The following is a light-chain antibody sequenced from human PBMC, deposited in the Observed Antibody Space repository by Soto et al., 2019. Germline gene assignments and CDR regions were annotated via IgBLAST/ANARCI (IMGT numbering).Light chain of an antibody. CDR2: GDT. CDR1: SSNIGAGYG. Sequence: QSVLTQPPSVSGAPGLRVTISCTGSSSNIGAGYGVHWYQQLPRTAPKLLLYGDTNRPSGVPDRFSGSKSGTSASLAITGLQAEDEADYYCQSSDSSLSGVVFGGGTKLTVL. J-gene: IGLJ2*01. V-gene: IGLV1-40*01. CDR3: QSSDSSLSGVV.